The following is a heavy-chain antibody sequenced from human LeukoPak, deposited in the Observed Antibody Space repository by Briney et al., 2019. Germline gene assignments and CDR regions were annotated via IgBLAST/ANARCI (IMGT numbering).Heavy chain of an antibody. D-gene: IGHD6-19*01. Sequence: SETLSLTCTVSGGSISSYYWSWIRQPPGKGLEWIGYIHSSGSTNYTPSLKSRVTMSIDTSKNQFSLMLSSVTAADTAVYYCARGVGSGWSDYWGQGTLVTVSS. J-gene: IGHJ4*02. CDR1: GGSISSYY. CDR2: IHSSGST. CDR3: ARGVGSGWSDY. V-gene: IGHV4-59*01.